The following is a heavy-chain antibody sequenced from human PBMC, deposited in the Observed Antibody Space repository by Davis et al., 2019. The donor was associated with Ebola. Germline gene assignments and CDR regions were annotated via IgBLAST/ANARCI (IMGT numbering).Heavy chain of an antibody. Sequence: GGSLRLSCAASGFTFSSYAMSWVRQAPGKGLEWVSAISGSGGSTYYADSVKGRFTIPRDNSKNTQYLQMNSLRAEDTAVYYCAKDDLWFGGLIWSTEYFQHWGQGTLVTVSS. D-gene: IGHD3-10*01. V-gene: IGHV3-23*01. CDR3: AKDDLWFGGLIWSTEYFQH. J-gene: IGHJ1*01. CDR2: ISGSGGST. CDR1: GFTFSSYA.